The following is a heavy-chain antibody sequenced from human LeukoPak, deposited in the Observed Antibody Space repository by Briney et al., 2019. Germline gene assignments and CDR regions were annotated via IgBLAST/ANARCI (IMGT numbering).Heavy chain of an antibody. V-gene: IGHV4-31*03. CDR1: GGSISSGGYY. D-gene: IGHD3-3*01. Sequence: SETLSLTCTVSGGSISSGGYYWSWIRQHPGKGLEWIGYIYYSGSTYYNPALKSRVTISVDTSKNQFSLKLSSVTAADTAVYYCARVAHITIFGVVITGWFDPWGQGTLVTVSS. CDR3: ARVAHITIFGVVITGWFDP. J-gene: IGHJ5*02. CDR2: IYYSGST.